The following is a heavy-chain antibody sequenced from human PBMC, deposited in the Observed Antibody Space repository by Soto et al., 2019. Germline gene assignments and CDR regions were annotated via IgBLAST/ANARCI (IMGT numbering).Heavy chain of an antibody. J-gene: IGHJ4*02. Sequence: PGGSLRLSCAASGFTFSSYWMHWVRQAPGKGLVWVSRINSDGSSTSYADSVKGRFTISRDNAKNTLYLQMNSLRAEDMAVYYCARDLSSSWYGGSGSYGYWGQGTLVTVSS. V-gene: IGHV3-74*01. CDR2: INSDGSST. CDR3: ARDLSSSWYGGSGSYGY. CDR1: GFTFSSYW. D-gene: IGHD6-13*01.